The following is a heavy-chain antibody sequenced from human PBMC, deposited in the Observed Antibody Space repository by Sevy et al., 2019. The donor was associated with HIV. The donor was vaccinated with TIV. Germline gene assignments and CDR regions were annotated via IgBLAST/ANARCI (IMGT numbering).Heavy chain of an antibody. CDR1: GFTFSSYA. CDR3: AKIGSGSYYIFYYIDY. CDR2: ISGSGGST. D-gene: IGHD1-26*01. Sequence: GGSLRLSCAASGFTFSSYAMSWVRQAPGKGLEWVSAISGSGGSTYYADSVKGRFTISRDNSKNTLYLQMNSLRAEDTAVYYCAKIGSGSYYIFYYIDYWGQGTLVTVSS. V-gene: IGHV3-23*01. J-gene: IGHJ4*02.